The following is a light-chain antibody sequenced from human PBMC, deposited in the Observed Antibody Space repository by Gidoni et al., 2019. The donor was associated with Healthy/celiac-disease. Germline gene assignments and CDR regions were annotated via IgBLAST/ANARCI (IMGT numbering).Light chain of an antibody. CDR3: QQCYTTPRT. J-gene: IGKJ2*01. CDR1: QSINRY. Sequence: DIQMTQSPSSLSASAGDRVTITCRAIQSINRYLNRYQQKQGNDPKLLLYAASNLHSGVPARFSGSGSGPDFTLTISSLQPEDFATYSCQQCYTTPRTFGQXTKLEIQ. CDR2: AAS. V-gene: IGKV1-39*01.